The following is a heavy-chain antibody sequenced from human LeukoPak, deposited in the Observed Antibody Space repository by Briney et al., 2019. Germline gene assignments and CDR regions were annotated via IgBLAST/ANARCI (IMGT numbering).Heavy chain of an antibody. Sequence: GGSLRLSCAASGFTFSSYRMNWVRQAPGKGLEWVSSISSSSSYIYYADSVEGRFTISRDNSKNTLSLQMSSLRAEDTAVYYCANGYAAIPDYWGQGTLVTVSS. CDR2: ISSSSSYI. CDR3: ANGYAAIPDY. V-gene: IGHV3-21*01. CDR1: GFTFSSYR. D-gene: IGHD2-2*02. J-gene: IGHJ4*02.